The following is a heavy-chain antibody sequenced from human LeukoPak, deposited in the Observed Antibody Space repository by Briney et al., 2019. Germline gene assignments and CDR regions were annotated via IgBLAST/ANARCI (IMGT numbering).Heavy chain of an antibody. V-gene: IGHV3-48*04. D-gene: IGHD1/OR15-1a*01. CDR2: ITGSSRLI. CDR1: GSTFSSYS. J-gene: IGHJ4*02. CDR3: ARVSGGRTEYFDS. Sequence: GGSLRLSCAASGSTFSSYSMNWVRQAPGMGLQWVSYITGSSRLIYYADSVKGRFTISRDNAKTSLYLQMNSLRAEDTAVYYCARVSGGRTEYFDSWGQGTLVTVSS.